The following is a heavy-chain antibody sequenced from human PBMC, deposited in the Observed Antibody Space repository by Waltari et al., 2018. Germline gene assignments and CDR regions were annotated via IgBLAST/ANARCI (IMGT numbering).Heavy chain of an antibody. CDR2: IYHSGST. D-gene: IGHD5-12*01. Sequence: QVQLQESGPGLVKPSQTLSLTCTVPGGSISSGGYSWSWIRQHPGTGLEWIGYIYHSGSTYYNPSLKSRVTISVDRSKNQFSLKLISVTAADTAVYYCARGFDGYSPGVLWFDPWGQGTLVTVSS. CDR1: GGSISSGGYS. J-gene: IGHJ5*02. V-gene: IGHV4-31*03. CDR3: ARGFDGYSPGVLWFDP.